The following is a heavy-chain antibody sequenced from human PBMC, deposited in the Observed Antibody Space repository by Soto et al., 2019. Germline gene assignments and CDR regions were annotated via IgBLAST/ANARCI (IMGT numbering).Heavy chain of an antibody. CDR3: ASGPPISDY. Sequence: GWSLRLSCAASGFTFSSYEMNWVRQAPGKGLEWVSYISSSGSTIYYADSVKGRFTISRDNAKNSLYLQMNSLRAEDTAVYYCASGPPISDYWGQGTLVTVSS. CDR1: GFTFSSYE. V-gene: IGHV3-48*03. CDR2: ISSSGSTI. D-gene: IGHD3-3*02. J-gene: IGHJ4*02.